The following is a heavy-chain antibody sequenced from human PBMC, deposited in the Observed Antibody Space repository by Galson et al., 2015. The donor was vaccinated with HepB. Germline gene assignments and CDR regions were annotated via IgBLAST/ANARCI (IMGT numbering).Heavy chain of an antibody. D-gene: IGHD5-12*01. CDR1: GYTFSDYS. CDR2: INPNSGGT. CDR3: ARVGEYSGYNWFYFDY. V-gene: IGHV1-2*06. J-gene: IGHJ4*02. Sequence: SVKVSCKASGYTFSDYSLHWVRQTPGQGLEWMGRINPNSGGTKYAQKFQGRVTMTRDTSINTAYMEVSSLGSDDTAMYYCARVGEYSGYNWFYFDYWGQGTLVTVSS.